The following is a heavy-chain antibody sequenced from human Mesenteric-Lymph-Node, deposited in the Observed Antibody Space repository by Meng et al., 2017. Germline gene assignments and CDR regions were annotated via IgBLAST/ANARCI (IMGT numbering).Heavy chain of an antibody. J-gene: IGHJ4*02. CDR3: VKTAGRFPVAGTHLED. Sequence: GGSLRLSCAASGIIFSNYAMSWVRQAPGKGLEWVSGIGGGGASTYYADSVKGRFTISRDNSKYTVYLQMNSLRAEDTAVYYCVKTAGRFPVAGTHLEDWGQGTLVTVSS. V-gene: IGHV3-23*01. CDR2: IGGGGAST. D-gene: IGHD6-19*01. CDR1: GIIFSNYA.